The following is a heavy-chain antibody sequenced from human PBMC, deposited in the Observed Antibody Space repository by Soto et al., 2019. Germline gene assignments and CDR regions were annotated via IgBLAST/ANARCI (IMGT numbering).Heavy chain of an antibody. CDR3: AHSWGPKLNPSFDY. CDR1: GFSLRTSGVG. D-gene: IGHD7-27*01. CDR2: IYWDDDK. J-gene: IGHJ4*02. V-gene: IGHV2-5*02. Sequence: SGPTLVHPTQTLTLTCTFSGFSLRTSGVGVGWIRQPPGKALEWLALIYWDDDKRYSPSLKSRLTITKDTSKNQVVLTMTNMDPVDTATYYCAHSWGPKLNPSFDYWGQGTLVTVSS.